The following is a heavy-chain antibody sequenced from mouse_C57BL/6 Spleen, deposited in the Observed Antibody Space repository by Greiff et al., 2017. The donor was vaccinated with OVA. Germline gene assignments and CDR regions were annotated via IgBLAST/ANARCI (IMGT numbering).Heavy chain of an antibody. J-gene: IGHJ2*01. V-gene: IGHV1-15*01. CDR1: GYTFTDYE. D-gene: IGHD3-3*01. Sequence: QVQLKESGAELVRPGASVTLSCKASGYTFTDYEMHWVKQTPVHGLEWIGAIDPETGGTAYNQKFKGKAILTADKSSSPAYMELRSLTSEDSAVYYCTRRDEDYFDYWGQGTTLTVSS. CDR3: TRRDEDYFDY. CDR2: IDPETGGT.